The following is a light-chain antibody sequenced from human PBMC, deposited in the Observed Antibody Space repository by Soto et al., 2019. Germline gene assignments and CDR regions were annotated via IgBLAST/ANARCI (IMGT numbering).Light chain of an antibody. J-gene: IGKJ3*01. Sequence: DIQMTQSPSTLSASVGDRVTITCRASQSISSWLAWYQQKPGKAPKLLIYDASSLESGVPSRFSGSGSGTEFTLTIISLQPDDFATYYCQQYNSYSLFTFGPGTKVYIK. CDR3: QQYNSYSLFT. CDR1: QSISSW. CDR2: DAS. V-gene: IGKV1-5*01.